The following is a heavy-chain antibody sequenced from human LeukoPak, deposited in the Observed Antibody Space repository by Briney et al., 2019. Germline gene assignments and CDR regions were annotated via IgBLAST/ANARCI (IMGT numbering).Heavy chain of an antibody. J-gene: IGHJ4*02. CDR1: GFTFSSYS. CDR3: ARVGGEFISIDY. CDR2: ISSSRSYI. D-gene: IGHD3-16*01. Sequence: PGGSLRLSCAASGFTFSSYSMNWVRQAPGKGLEWVSSISSSRSYIYYADSVKGRFTISRDDAKNSLYLQMNSLRAEDTAVYYCARVGGEFISIDYWGQGTLVTVSS. V-gene: IGHV3-21*01.